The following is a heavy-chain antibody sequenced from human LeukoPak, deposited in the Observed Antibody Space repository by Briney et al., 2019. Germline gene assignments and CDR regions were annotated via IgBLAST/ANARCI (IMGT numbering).Heavy chain of an antibody. D-gene: IGHD3-3*01. CDR3: LTGSGWLFDY. V-gene: IGHV3-11*04. J-gene: IGHJ4*02. Sequence: PGGSLRLSCAAAGFTFSDRYMSWLRQAPGRGMEWGAYISSNSNTIHYADTVKGRFTISRDNAKNSLFLQVGSLRAEDTAMYYCLTGSGWLFDYWGQGTLVTVSS. CDR1: GFTFSDRY. CDR2: ISSNSNTI.